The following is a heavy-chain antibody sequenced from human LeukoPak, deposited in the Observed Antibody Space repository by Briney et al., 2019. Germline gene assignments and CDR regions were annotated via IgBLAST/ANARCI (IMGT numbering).Heavy chain of an antibody. CDR1: GFTFSSYS. CDR3: ARDRHILAAAGTYYYYGMDV. CDR2: ISSSSSYI. D-gene: IGHD6-13*01. J-gene: IGHJ6*02. V-gene: IGHV3-21*01. Sequence: PGGSLRLSCAASGFTFSSYSMNWVRQAPGKGLEWVSSISSSSSYIYYADSVKGRFTISRDNAKNSLYLQMNSLRAEDTAVYYCARDRHILAAAGTYYYYGMDVWGQGTTVIVSS.